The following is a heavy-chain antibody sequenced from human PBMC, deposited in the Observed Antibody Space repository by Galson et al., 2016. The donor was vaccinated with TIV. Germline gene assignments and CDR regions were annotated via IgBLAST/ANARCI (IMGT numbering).Heavy chain of an antibody. Sequence: SLRLSCAASTFNIKDNYMTWVRQAPGKGLEWVSIISSGGTTSYADSVKGRFTIGRDESKNTLYLEMNNLRLEDTAVYFCARDRRHCGNECFLYYYYGIDVWGRGTTVTVSS. CDR3: ARDRRHCGNECFLYYYYGIDV. D-gene: IGHD2-21*01. CDR2: ISSGGTT. CDR1: TFNIKDNY. J-gene: IGHJ6*02. V-gene: IGHV3-66*02.